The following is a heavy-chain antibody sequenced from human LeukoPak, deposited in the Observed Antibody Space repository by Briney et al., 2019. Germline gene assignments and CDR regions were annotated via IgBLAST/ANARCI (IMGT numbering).Heavy chain of an antibody. CDR2: INHSGST. CDR1: GGSFSGYY. D-gene: IGHD5-18*01. V-gene: IGHV4-34*01. Sequence: SETLSLTCAVYGGSFSGYYWSWIRQPPGKGLGWIGEINHSGSTNYNPSLKSRVTISVDTSKNQFSLKLSSVTAADTAVYYCARQRIQLWLRLVYFDYWGQGTLVTVSS. J-gene: IGHJ4*02. CDR3: ARQRIQLWLRLVYFDY.